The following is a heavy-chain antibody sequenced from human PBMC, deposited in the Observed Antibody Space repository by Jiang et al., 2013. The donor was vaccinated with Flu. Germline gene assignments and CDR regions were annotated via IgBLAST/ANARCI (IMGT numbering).Heavy chain of an antibody. Sequence: GSSIYYAESVKGRFTISRDNAENSLYLQMNSLRVEDTAVYYCARFCISTSCQGFYHGMDVWGQGTTVTVSS. CDR2: GSSI. J-gene: IGHJ6*02. D-gene: IGHD2-2*01. CDR3: ARFCISTSCQGFYHGMDV. V-gene: IGHV3-11*01.